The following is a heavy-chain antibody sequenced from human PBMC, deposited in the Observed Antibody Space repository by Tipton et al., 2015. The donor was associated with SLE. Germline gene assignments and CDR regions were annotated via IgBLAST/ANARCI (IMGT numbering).Heavy chain of an antibody. CDR2: INPNSGGT. Sequence: QLVQSGAEVKKPGASVKVSCKASGYTFTNYGISWVRQAPGQGLEWMGRINPNSGGTNYAQKFQGRVTMTRDTSISTAYMELSRLRSDDTAVYYCARELRQQLVEDYYYGMDVWGQGTTVTVSS. CDR1: GYTFTNYG. J-gene: IGHJ6*02. D-gene: IGHD6-13*01. V-gene: IGHV1-2*06. CDR3: ARELRQQLVEDYYYGMDV.